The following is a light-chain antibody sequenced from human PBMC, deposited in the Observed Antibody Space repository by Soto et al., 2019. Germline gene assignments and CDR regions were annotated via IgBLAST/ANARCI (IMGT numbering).Light chain of an antibody. J-gene: IGLJ2*01. V-gene: IGLV2-14*01. CDR3: SSYTSSSTLV. Sequence: QSALTQPASVSGSPGQSITISCTGTSSDVGGYNYVSWYQQHPGKAPKLMIYDVSNRPSGVSNRVSGSKSGNTASLPISGVQAEDEAAYYCSSYTSSSTLVFGGRTKLTVL. CDR1: SSDVGGYNY. CDR2: DVS.